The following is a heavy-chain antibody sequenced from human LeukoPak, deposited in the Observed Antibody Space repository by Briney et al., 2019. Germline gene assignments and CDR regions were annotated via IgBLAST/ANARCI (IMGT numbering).Heavy chain of an antibody. CDR1: GGTFSSYA. Sequence: SVKVSCKASGGTFSSYAISWVRQAPGQGLEWMGGIIPIFGTANYAQKFQGRVTITADESTSTAYMELSSLRSEDTAVYYCARVAAAGTLPYFDYWGQGTLVTVSS. J-gene: IGHJ4*02. D-gene: IGHD6-13*01. V-gene: IGHV1-69*13. CDR3: ARVAAAGTLPYFDY. CDR2: IIPIFGTA.